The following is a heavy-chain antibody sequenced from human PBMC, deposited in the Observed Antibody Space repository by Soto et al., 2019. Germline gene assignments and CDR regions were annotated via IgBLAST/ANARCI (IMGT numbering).Heavy chain of an antibody. CDR1: GYTFTSYG. Sequence: ASVKVSCKASGYTFTSYGISWVRQAPGQGLEWMGWISAYNGNTNYAQKLQGRVTMTTDTSTSTAYMELRSLRSDDTAVYYCARADLSGSYYPINWFDPWGQGTLVTVSS. V-gene: IGHV1-18*01. CDR3: ARADLSGSYYPINWFDP. J-gene: IGHJ5*02. CDR2: ISAYNGNT. D-gene: IGHD1-26*01.